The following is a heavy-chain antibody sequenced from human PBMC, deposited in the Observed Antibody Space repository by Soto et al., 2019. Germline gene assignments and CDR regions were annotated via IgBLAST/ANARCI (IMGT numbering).Heavy chain of an antibody. D-gene: IGHD3-10*01. CDR2: IYYSGST. CDR1: GGSISSSSYY. CDR3: ARQKGITMVRGAGWFDP. J-gene: IGHJ5*02. Sequence: QLQLQESGPGLVKPSETLSLTCTVSGGSISSSSYYWGWIRQPPGKGLEWIGSIYYSGSTYYNPSLKSRVTISVDTSKNQFSLKLSSVTAADTAVYYCARQKGITMVRGAGWFDPWGQGTLVTVSS. V-gene: IGHV4-39*01.